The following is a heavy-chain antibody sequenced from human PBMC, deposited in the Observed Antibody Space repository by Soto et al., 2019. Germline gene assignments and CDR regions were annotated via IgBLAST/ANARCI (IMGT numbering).Heavy chain of an antibody. CDR3: ARGSGYYDSSGYYLGWFDP. V-gene: IGHV1-18*01. CDR2: ISAYNGNT. CDR1: GYTFTSYG. J-gene: IGHJ5*02. Sequence: ASVKVSCKASGYTFTSYGISWVRQDPGQGLEWMGWISAYNGNTNYAQKLQGRVTMTTDTSTSTAYMELRSLRSDDTAVYYCARGSGYYDSSGYYLGWFDPWGQGTLVTVSS. D-gene: IGHD3-22*01.